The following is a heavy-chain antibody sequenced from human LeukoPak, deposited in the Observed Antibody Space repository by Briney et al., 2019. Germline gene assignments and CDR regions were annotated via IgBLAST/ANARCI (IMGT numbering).Heavy chain of an antibody. CDR2: INHSGST. D-gene: IGHD3-10*01. J-gene: IGHJ4*02. CDR1: GGSFSGYY. V-gene: IGHV4-34*01. CDR3: ARGGGSAYYYGSGSRYFDY. Sequence: PSETLSLTCAVYGGSFSGYYWSWIRQPPGKGLEWIGEINHSGSTNYNPSLKSRVTISVDTSKNQFSLKLSSVTAADTDVYYCARGGGSAYYYGSGSRYFDYWGQGTLVTVSS.